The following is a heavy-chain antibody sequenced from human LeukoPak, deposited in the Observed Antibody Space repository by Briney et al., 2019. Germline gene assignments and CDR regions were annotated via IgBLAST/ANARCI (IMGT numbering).Heavy chain of an antibody. Sequence: GGSLRLSCAASGFTFGSYAMSWVRQAPGKGLEWVSAISGSGGSTYYADSVKGRFTISRDNSKNTLYLQMNSLRAEDTAVYYCAKEGGRGKYYYYYYMDVWGKGTTVTVSS. CDR1: GFTFGSYA. CDR3: AKEGGRGKYYYYYYMDV. V-gene: IGHV3-23*01. CDR2: ISGSGGST. J-gene: IGHJ6*03. D-gene: IGHD5-24*01.